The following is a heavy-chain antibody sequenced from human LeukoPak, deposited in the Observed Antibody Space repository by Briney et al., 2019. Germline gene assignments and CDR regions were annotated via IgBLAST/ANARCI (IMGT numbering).Heavy chain of an antibody. Sequence: PGGSLRLSCAASGFTFSSYWMHWVRQAPGKGLVWVSRINSDGSSTSYADSVKGRFTISRDNAKNTLYLQMNSLSDEDTAVYYCARAQWLDSFDYWGQGTLVTVSS. CDR1: GFTFSSYW. CDR3: ARAQWLDSFDY. D-gene: IGHD6-19*01. CDR2: INSDGSST. J-gene: IGHJ4*02. V-gene: IGHV3-74*01.